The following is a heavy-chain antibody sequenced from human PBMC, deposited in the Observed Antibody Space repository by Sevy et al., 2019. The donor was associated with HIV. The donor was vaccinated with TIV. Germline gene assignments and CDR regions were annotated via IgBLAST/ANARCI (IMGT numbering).Heavy chain of an antibody. CDR3: ARHAFKHGYRPSYFDS. V-gene: IGHV4-39*01. J-gene: IGHJ4*01. D-gene: IGHD5-18*01. CDR1: GGSISAKNYF. Sequence: SETLSLTCTVSGGSISAKNYFWGWIRQPPGKGLEWIGSIYYTGSTYHSPSLQSRVGISVDTSKKLFSVKLSSVTAADTAVYFCARHAFKHGYRPSYFDSWSHGTLVTVSS. CDR2: IYYTGST.